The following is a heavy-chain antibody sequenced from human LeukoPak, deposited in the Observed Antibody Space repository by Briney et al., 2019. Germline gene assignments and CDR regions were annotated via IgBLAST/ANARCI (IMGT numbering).Heavy chain of an antibody. CDR2: ISYDGSNK. CDR3: ARTLYCSSTSCYTFDY. Sequence: PGGSLRLSCAASGFTFSSYAMHWVRQAPGKGLEWVAVISYDGSNKYYADSVKGRFTISRDNSKNTLYLQMNSLRAEDAAVYYCARTLYCSSTSCYTFDYWGQGTLVTVSS. CDR1: GFTFSSYA. D-gene: IGHD2-2*02. V-gene: IGHV3-30-3*01. J-gene: IGHJ4*02.